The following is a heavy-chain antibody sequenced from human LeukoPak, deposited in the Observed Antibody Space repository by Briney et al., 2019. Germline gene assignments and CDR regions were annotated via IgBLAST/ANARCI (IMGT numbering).Heavy chain of an antibody. CDR2: IIPIFGTA. V-gene: IGHV1-69*05. CDR3: ARYGGNSGDYYYMDV. Sequence: SVKVSCKASGGTLSSYAISWVRQAPGQGLEWMGGIIPIFGTANYAQKFQGRVTITTDESTSTAYVELSSLRSEDTAVYYCARYGGNSGDYYYMDVWGKGTTVTVSS. J-gene: IGHJ6*03. D-gene: IGHD4-23*01. CDR1: GGTLSSYA.